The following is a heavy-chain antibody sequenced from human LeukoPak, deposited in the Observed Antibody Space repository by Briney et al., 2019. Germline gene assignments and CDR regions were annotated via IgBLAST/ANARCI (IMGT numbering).Heavy chain of an antibody. V-gene: IGHV4-34*01. D-gene: IGHD2-2*01. Sequence: SETLSLTCAVYGGSFSGYYWSWIRQPPGKGLEWIGEINHSGSTNYNPSLKSRVTISVDTSKNQFSLKLSSVTAADTAVYYCARDSCGSPSCFDYWGQGTLVTVSS. CDR3: ARDSCGSPSCFDY. J-gene: IGHJ4*02. CDR1: GGSFSGYY. CDR2: INHSGST.